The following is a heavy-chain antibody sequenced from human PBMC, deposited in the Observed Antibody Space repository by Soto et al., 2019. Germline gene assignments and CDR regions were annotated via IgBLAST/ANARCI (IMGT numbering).Heavy chain of an antibody. Sequence: EVQLVESGGGLVQPGGSLRLSCAASGFSFSSFYMNWVRQAPGKGLQWVSYISSGSSTIYYAESVKGRFTIPRDNANNSLYLQMNGLRAEDTAVYYCARRYHGLFGMDVWGQGTTVTVSS. CDR1: GFSFSSFY. V-gene: IGHV3-48*01. CDR2: ISSGSSTI. D-gene: IGHD1-20*01. CDR3: ARRYHGLFGMDV. J-gene: IGHJ6*02.